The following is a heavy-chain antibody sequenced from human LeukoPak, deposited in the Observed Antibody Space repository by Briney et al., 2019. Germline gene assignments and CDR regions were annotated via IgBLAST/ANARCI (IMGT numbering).Heavy chain of an antibody. J-gene: IGHJ6*02. D-gene: IGHD4-17*01. V-gene: IGHV3-66*01. CDR3: AGDSYGDYDYFYYGLDV. Sequence: GGSLRLSCAASGFSVNGNYMSCVREAPGRGVESGSVIYSGGSTYYADSVKGRFSISRDNSTNTLYLQMNSLRADDTAVYYCAGDSYGDYDYFYYGLDVWGQGTTVTVSS. CDR2: IYSGGST. CDR1: GFSVNGNY.